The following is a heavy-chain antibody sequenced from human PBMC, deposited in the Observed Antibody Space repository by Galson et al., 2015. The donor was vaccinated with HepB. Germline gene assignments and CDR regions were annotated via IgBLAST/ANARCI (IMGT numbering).Heavy chain of an antibody. J-gene: IGHJ4*02. CDR1: GFTFSSYS. Sequence: SLRLSCAASGFTFSSYSMNWVRQAPGKGLEWVGRIKTKTDGGTTDYAAPVKGRFTISRDDSKTTLYLQMNSLKTEDTAVYYCTTALRWEQLLNYWGQGTLVTVSS. V-gene: IGHV3-15*01. CDR3: TTALRWEQLLNY. CDR2: IKTKTDGGTT. D-gene: IGHD1-26*01.